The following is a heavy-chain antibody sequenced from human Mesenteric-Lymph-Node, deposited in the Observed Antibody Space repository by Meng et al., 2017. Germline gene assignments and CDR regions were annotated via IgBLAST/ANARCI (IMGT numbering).Heavy chain of an antibody. D-gene: IGHD3-10*01. CDR1: GGSFSGYY. CDR3: ARAELLERFSEFDY. Sequence: QGQLQQWGAGLLKPSETLSLTCAVYGGSFSGYYWSWIRQSPGKGLEWIGEINHSGSTNYNPSLKSRVTISVDTSKNQFSLKLSSVTAADTAVYYCARAELLERFSEFDYWGQGTLVTVSS. J-gene: IGHJ4*02. CDR2: INHSGST. V-gene: IGHV4-34*01.